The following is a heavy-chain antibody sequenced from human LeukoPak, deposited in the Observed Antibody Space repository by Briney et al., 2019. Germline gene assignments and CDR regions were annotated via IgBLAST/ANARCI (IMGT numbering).Heavy chain of an antibody. CDR3: AKGEGGSSSWYDFYDYGMDV. CDR2: ISNDGTKE. CDR1: GFTFNRYA. Sequence: GRSPRLSCAASGFTFNRYAMHWVRQAPGKGLEWVAVISNDGTKEYSADSVKGRFTISRDNSKNTLYLTMDSLRAEDTAVYYCAKGEGGSSSWYDFYDYGMDVWGKGTRSPSPQ. D-gene: IGHD6-13*01. J-gene: IGHJ6*04. V-gene: IGHV3-30*18.